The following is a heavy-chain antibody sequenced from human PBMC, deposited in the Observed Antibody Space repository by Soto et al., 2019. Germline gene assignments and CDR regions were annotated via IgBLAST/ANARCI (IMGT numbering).Heavy chain of an antibody. J-gene: IGHJ4*02. CDR2: IIPIFGTA. V-gene: IGHV1-69*13. CDR3: ARGGYYYDSSGYSLFDY. D-gene: IGHD3-22*01. CDR1: GGTFSSYA. Sequence: ASVKVSCKASGGTFSSYAISWVRQAPGQGLEWMGGIIPIFGTANYAQKFQGRVTITADESTSTAYMELSSLRSEDTAVYYCARGGYYYDSSGYSLFDYWAQGTLVTVSA.